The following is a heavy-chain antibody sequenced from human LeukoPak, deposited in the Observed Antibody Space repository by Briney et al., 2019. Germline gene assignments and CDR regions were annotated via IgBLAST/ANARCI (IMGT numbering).Heavy chain of an antibody. CDR3: ARVARGDYYYYYMAV. D-gene: IGHD3-10*01. Sequence: PGGSLRLSCGASGFTFSSYWMHWVRQAPGKGLVWVSRINNDGSSTSYADSVQGRFTISRDNAKNTLYLQMNSLRAEDTALYYCARVARGDYYYYYMAVWGKGTTVTVSS. J-gene: IGHJ6*03. V-gene: IGHV3-74*01. CDR2: INNDGSST. CDR1: GFTFSSYW.